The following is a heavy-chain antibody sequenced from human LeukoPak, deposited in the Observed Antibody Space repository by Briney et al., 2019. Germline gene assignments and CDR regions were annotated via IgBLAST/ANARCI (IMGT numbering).Heavy chain of an antibody. D-gene: IGHD6-19*01. V-gene: IGHV1-2*02. CDR2: IKPDSGSS. CDR3: ARARVPIAVAGLYYFDY. Sequence: ASVKGSCKASGYTFTAYYIHWLRQAPGQGPERMGWIKPDSGSSHYAQKFQGRVTMTRDTSSNSAYMDLTRLKSDGTAVYYCARARVPIAVAGLYYFDYWGQGALVTVSS. J-gene: IGHJ4*02. CDR1: GYTFTAYY.